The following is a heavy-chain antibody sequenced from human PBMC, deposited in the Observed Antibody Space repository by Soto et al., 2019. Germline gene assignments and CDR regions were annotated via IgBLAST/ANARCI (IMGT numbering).Heavy chain of an antibody. D-gene: IGHD3-10*01. CDR1: GGSISSGDYY. CDR2: IYYSGST. CDR3: ARVVRKYYYGSGSYYNALFDP. Sequence: PSETLSLTCTVSGGSISSGDYYWSWIRQPPGEGLEWIGYIYYSGSTYYNPSLKSRVTISVDTSKNQFSLKLSSVTAADTAVYYCARVVRKYYYGSGSYYNALFDPWGQGTLVTVSS. J-gene: IGHJ5*02. V-gene: IGHV4-30-4*01.